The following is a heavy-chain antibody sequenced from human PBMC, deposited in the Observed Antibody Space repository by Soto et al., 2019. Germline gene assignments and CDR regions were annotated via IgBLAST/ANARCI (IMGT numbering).Heavy chain of an antibody. CDR3: ARDSGHYYRSDAFDK. CDR2: IDPSGGST. J-gene: IGHJ3*02. V-gene: IGHV1-46*01. Sequence: ASVKVSCKASGYTFTASYMHWVRQAPGQGLEWMGIIDPSGGSTSYSQKFQGRVTMTRGTSTSTVYMELNSLRSEDTAVSYRARDSGHYYRSDAFDKWGQGTMVTVSS. CDR1: GYTFTASY. D-gene: IGHD1-26*01.